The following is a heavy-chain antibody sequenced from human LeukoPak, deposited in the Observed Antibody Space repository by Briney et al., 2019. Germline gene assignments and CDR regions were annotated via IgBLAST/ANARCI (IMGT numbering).Heavy chain of an antibody. Sequence: GGSLRLSCAVSGFIVNNNYMSWVRLAPGKGLEWVSAISGSGGFTYYADSVKGRFTISRDNSKNTLYLQMNSLRAEDTAVYYCAKQGRGLAAAYFDFWGQGTLVTVSS. J-gene: IGHJ4*02. CDR3: AKQGRGLAAAYFDF. CDR1: GFIVNNNY. V-gene: IGHV3-23*01. D-gene: IGHD6-13*01. CDR2: ISGSGGFT.